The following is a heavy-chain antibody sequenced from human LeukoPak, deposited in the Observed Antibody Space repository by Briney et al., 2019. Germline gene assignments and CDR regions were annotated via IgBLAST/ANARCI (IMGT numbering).Heavy chain of an antibody. V-gene: IGHV4-34*01. J-gene: IGHJ4*02. Sequence: SETLSLTCAVYGGSFSGYYWIWIRQPPGKGLEWIGEINHSGSTNYNPSLKSRVTISVDASKNQFSLKLSSVTAADTAVYYCARGQGVAAAQFDYWGQGTLVTVSS. CDR3: ARGQGVAAAQFDY. D-gene: IGHD6-13*01. CDR2: INHSGST. CDR1: GGSFSGYY.